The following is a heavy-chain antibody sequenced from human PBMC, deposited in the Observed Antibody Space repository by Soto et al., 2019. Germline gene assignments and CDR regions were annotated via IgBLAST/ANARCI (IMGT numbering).Heavy chain of an antibody. CDR1: GFTFSSCA. CDR2: ISYEGSNK. CDR3: ASWKNNWNAACNWFDP. J-gene: IGHJ5*02. D-gene: IGHD1-20*01. V-gene: IGHV3-30-3*01. Sequence: QVQLVGSGGGLVEPGRSLRLSCAASGFTFSSCARHWGRQATGKGLTWVAVISYEGSNKYDADSVRGRFTITRDNSKNTMYLQMNSLRAEDTAVYYCASWKNNWNAACNWFDPWGQGTLVTVSS.